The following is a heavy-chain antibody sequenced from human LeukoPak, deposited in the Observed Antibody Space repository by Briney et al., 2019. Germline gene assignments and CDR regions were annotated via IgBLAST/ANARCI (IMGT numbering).Heavy chain of an antibody. Sequence: GASVKVSCKASGYTFTSYGISWVRQAPGQGLEWMGWISAYNGNTNYAQKLQGRVTMTTDTSTSTAYMELRSLRSDDTAVYYCARDSARPASFSFDYWGQGTLVTVSS. J-gene: IGHJ4*02. CDR1: GYTFTSYG. D-gene: IGHD6-6*01. V-gene: IGHV1-18*01. CDR2: ISAYNGNT. CDR3: ARDSARPASFSFDY.